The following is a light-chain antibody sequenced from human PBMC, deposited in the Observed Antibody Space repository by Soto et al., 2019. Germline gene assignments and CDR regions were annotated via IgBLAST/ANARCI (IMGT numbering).Light chain of an antibody. CDR3: QSYDSSLSVNYV. CDR2: GNS. V-gene: IGLV1-40*01. Sequence: QSVLTQPPSVSGVHVQRVTISCTGSSSNIGAGYDVHWYQQLPGTAPKLLIYGNSNRPSGVPDRFPGSKSGTSASLAITGLQAEDEADYYCQSYDSSLSVNYVFGTGTKVTVL. CDR1: SSNIGAGYD. J-gene: IGLJ1*01.